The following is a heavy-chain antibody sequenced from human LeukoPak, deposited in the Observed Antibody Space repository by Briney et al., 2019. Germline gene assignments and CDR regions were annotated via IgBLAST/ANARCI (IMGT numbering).Heavy chain of an antibody. CDR1: GYSIGSGYY. CDR3: AGVVTIFGVVTRAFDY. J-gene: IGHJ4*02. CDR2: IYHSGST. D-gene: IGHD3-3*01. Sequence: PSETLSLTCTVSGYSIGSGYYWGWIRQPPGKGLEWIGSIYHSGSTYYNPSLKSRVTISVDTSKNQFSLKLSSVTAADTAVYYCAGVVTIFGVVTRAFDYWGQGTLVTVSS. V-gene: IGHV4-38-2*02.